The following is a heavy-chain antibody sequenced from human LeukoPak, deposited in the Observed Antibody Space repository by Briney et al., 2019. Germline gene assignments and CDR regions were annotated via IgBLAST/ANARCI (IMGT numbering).Heavy chain of an antibody. J-gene: IGHJ4*02. CDR2: IYYSGST. V-gene: IGHV4-59*08. D-gene: IGHD6-13*01. Sequence: SETLSLTCIVSAGSTRGYYWSWIRQPPGKGLEWIGYIYYSGSTNYNPSLKSRVTISVDTSKNQFSLKLSSVTAADTAVYYCARLAAAGTDDYWGQGTLVTVSS. CDR1: AGSTRGYY. CDR3: ARLAAAGTDDY.